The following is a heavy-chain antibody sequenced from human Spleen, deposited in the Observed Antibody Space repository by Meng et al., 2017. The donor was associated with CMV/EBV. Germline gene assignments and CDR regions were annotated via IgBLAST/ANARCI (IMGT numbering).Heavy chain of an antibody. CDR3: AKDNEHCSSTSCYSGYYAMDV. CDR1: GFTFSSYS. J-gene: IGHJ6*02. V-gene: IGHV3-48*04. CDR2: ISSSSSTI. Sequence: GESLKISCAASGFTFSSYSMNWVRQAPGKGLEWVSYISSSSSTIYYADSVKGRFTISRDNAKNTLYLQMNSLRAEDTAVYYCAKDNEHCSSTSCYSGYYAMDVWGQGTTVTVSS. D-gene: IGHD2-2*01.